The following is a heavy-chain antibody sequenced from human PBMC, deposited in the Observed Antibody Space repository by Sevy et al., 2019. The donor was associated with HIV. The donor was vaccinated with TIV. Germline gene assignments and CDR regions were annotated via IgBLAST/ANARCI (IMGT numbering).Heavy chain of an antibody. D-gene: IGHD6-19*01. CDR3: AKDRVLKRGVAGYFDF. V-gene: IGHV3-23*01. J-gene: IGHJ4*02. Sequence: GGSLRLSCAASGFTFSNYAMIWVRQAPGKGLEWVSSISGNGDTTYYADSVKGRFTISRDNSKNTLSLQMNSLRAEDTALYYCAKDRVLKRGVAGYFDFWGQGTLVTVSS. CDR2: ISGNGDTT. CDR1: GFTFSNYA.